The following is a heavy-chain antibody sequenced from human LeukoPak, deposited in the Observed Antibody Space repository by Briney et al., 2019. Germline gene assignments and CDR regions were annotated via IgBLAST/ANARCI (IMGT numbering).Heavy chain of an antibody. CDR2: IYHSGST. Sequence: SETLSLTCAVSGGSISSGGYSWGWIRQPPGKGLEWIGYIYHSGSTYYNPSLKSRVTISVDRSKNQFSLKLSSVTAADTAVYYCARGGHYDYVWGSYRQSNWFDPWGQGTLVTVSS. D-gene: IGHD3-16*02. V-gene: IGHV4-30-2*01. CDR3: ARGGHYDYVWGSYRQSNWFDP. J-gene: IGHJ5*02. CDR1: GGSISSGGYS.